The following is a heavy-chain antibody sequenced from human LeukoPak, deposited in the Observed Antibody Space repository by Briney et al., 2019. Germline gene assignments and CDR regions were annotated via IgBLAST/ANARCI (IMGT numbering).Heavy chain of an antibody. Sequence: GASVKVSCKASGGTFSSYAISWVRQAPGQGLEWMGRIIPIFGTANYAQKFQGRVTITRDESTSTAYMDLSSLRSEDTGVYYCATYCSSTSCYGPQFFDYWGQGTLVTVSS. CDR3: ATYCSSTSCYGPQFFDY. CDR2: IIPIFGTA. CDR1: GGTFSSYA. V-gene: IGHV1-69*05. D-gene: IGHD2-2*01. J-gene: IGHJ4*02.